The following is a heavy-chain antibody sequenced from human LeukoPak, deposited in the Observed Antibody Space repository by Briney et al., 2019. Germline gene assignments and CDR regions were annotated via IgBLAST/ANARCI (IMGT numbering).Heavy chain of an antibody. D-gene: IGHD2-21*02. J-gene: IGHJ4*02. CDR1: GGSINNYF. CDR2: IYTSGST. CDR3: ARDDPARMTATLDY. Sequence: PSETLSLTCTVSGGSINNYFWSWVRQPAWEGLEWIGRIYTSGSTNYNPSLRSRVTISVDMSKNQFSLKLSSVTAADTAVYYCARDDPARMTATLDYWGQGILVTVSS. V-gene: IGHV4-4*07.